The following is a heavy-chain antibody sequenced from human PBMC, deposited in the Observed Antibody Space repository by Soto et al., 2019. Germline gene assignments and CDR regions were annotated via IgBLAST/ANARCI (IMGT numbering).Heavy chain of an antibody. Sequence: GGSLRLSCAASGFTFSSYAMSWVRQAPGKGLEWVSAISGSGGSTYYADSVKGRFTISGDNSKNTLYLQMNSLRAEDTAVYYCAKGRFISGVVTHFDYWGQGTLVTVSS. J-gene: IGHJ4*02. CDR2: ISGSGGST. D-gene: IGHD3-3*01. V-gene: IGHV3-23*01. CDR1: GFTFSSYA. CDR3: AKGRFISGVVTHFDY.